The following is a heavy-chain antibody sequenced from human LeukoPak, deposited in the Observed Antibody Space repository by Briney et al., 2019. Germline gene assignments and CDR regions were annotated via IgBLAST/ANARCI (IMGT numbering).Heavy chain of an antibody. D-gene: IGHD6-19*01. Sequence: GGSLRLSCAASGFTFSSYWMHWVRQAPGKGLVWVSRINSDGSTTSYADSVKGRFTISRDNAKSTLYLQMNSLRAEETAVCYCTRDLGVAALDNWGQGTLVTVSS. CDR1: GFTFSSYW. CDR3: TRDLGVAALDN. J-gene: IGHJ4*02. V-gene: IGHV3-74*01. CDR2: INSDGSTT.